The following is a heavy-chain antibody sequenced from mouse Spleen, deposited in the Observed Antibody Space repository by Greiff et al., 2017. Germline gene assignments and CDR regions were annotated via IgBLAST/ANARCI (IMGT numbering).Heavy chain of an antibody. CDR1: GYTFTSYW. V-gene: IGHV1-50*01. CDR2: IDPSDSYT. D-gene: IGHD2-4*01. Sequence: QVQLQQPGAELVKPGASVKLSCKASGYTFTSYWMQWVKQRPGQGLEWIGEIDPSDSYTNYNQKFKGKATLTVDTSSSTAYMQLSSLTSEDSAVYYCARMVMITTGGFDYWGQGTTLTVSS. CDR3: ARMVMITTGGFDY. J-gene: IGHJ2*01.